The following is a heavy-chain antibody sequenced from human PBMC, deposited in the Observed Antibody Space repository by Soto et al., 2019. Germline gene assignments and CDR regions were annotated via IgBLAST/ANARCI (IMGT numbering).Heavy chain of an antibody. CDR3: AKDQLVRGYYYYYGMEV. CDR2: ISYDGSNK. J-gene: IGHJ6*02. D-gene: IGHD3-10*01. Sequence: SLRLSWXASRFTFSSYGIHWVRPTPFNWLEFVAVISYDGSNKYYADSVKGRFTISRDNSKNTLYLQMNSLRAEDTAVYYCAKDQLVRGYYYYYGMEVWGQGTTVTVSS. V-gene: IGHV3-30*18. CDR1: RFTFSSYG.